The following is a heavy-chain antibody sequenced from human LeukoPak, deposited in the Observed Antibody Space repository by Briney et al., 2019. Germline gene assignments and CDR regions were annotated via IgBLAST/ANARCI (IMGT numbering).Heavy chain of an antibody. D-gene: IGHD1-26*01. CDR2: IYYSGST. CDR3: AGGIVGATIYFDY. J-gene: IGHJ4*02. V-gene: IGHV4-59*01. CDR1: GGSISSYY. Sequence: SETLSLTCTVSGGSISSYYWSWIRQPPGKGLEWIGHIYYSGSTNYNPSLKSRVTISVDTSKNQFSLKLSSVTAADTAVYYCAGGIVGATIYFDYWGQGTLVTVSS.